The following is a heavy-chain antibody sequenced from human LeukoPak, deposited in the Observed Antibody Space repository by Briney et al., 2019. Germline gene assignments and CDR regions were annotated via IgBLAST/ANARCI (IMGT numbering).Heavy chain of an antibody. Sequence: GASLQISCKGSGSSFTRYWIGWVRPLPGKGLKWMGIIYPGDSDTTYSPSFQGQVTISADKSISTTYLQWSSLKASDTAMYYCARPVSSKDAFDIWGQGTMVTVSS. CDR2: IYPGDSDT. J-gene: IGHJ3*02. V-gene: IGHV5-51*01. CDR1: GSSFTRYW. CDR3: ARPVSSKDAFDI.